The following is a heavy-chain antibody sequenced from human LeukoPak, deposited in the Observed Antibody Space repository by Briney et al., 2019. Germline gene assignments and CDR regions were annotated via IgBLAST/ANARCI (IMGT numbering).Heavy chain of an antibody. Sequence: ASVKVSCKAAGYNYNTYSIAWVRQAPGEGLEWMGWISAYNGNTNYAQNFQDRVTMTIDTSTSTGYMELRSLASDDTAVYYCTSRQLERQAHYYMDVWGKGTTVFVSS. CDR1: GYNYNTYS. J-gene: IGHJ6*03. V-gene: IGHV1-18*01. CDR3: TSRQLERQAHYYMDV. CDR2: ISAYNGNT. D-gene: IGHD1-1*01.